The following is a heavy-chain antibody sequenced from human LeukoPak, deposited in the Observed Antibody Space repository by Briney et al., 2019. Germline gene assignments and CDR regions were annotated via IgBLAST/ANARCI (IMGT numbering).Heavy chain of an antibody. CDR1: GFTSNTYG. V-gene: IGHV3-23*01. CDR2: ISDSSGTI. Sequence: PGGSLRLSCAASGFTSNTYGMSWVRQAPGKGLEWVSSISDSSGTIYYADSVKGRFAISRDNSKNTLYLQMNSLRAEDTAVYYCAKSGSYASAWYAGDRFDPWGQGTLVTVSS. D-gene: IGHD6-19*01. CDR3: AKSGSYASAWYAGDRFDP. J-gene: IGHJ5*02.